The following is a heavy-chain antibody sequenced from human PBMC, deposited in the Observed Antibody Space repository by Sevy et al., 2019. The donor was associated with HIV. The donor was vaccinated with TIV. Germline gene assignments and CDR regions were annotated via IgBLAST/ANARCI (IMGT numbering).Heavy chain of an antibody. CDR3: ARSQAYYYDSSGYYYTWGAFDI. CDR1: GFTVSSNY. V-gene: IGHV3-53*01. D-gene: IGHD3-22*01. J-gene: IGHJ3*02. Sequence: GGSLRLSCEASGFTVSSNYMSWVRQAPGRGLEWVSVIYSGGSIYYADSVKGRFTISRENFKNTLYLQMNSLGAEDTAVYYCARSQAYYYDSSGYYYTWGAFDIWGQGTMVTVSS. CDR2: IYSGGSI.